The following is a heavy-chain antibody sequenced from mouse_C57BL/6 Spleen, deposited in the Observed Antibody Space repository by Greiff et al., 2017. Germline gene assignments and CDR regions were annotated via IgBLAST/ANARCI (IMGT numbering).Heavy chain of an antibody. CDR1: GYTFTSYW. D-gene: IGHD1-1*01. CDR3: ARADCGSSPFAY. V-gene: IGHV1-50*01. Sequence: QVQLQQPGAELVKPGASVKLSCKASGYTFTSYWMQWVKQRPGQGLEWIGEIDPSDSYTNYNQKFKGKATLTVDTAASTAYLQLSSLTSEDSAVNYCARADCGSSPFAYWGQGTLVTVSA. CDR2: IDPSDSYT. J-gene: IGHJ3*01.